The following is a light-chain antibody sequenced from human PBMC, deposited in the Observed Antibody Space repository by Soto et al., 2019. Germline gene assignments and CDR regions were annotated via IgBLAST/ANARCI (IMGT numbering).Light chain of an antibody. CDR3: QQYETFSGT. J-gene: IGKJ1*01. CDR2: GAS. Sequence: DIQMTQSPSTLSASVGDTVTVTCRASQSVSGWLAWYQQKPGEAPKLLIYGASALPRGAPSRFSGSGSGTKFTLTIASLQPDDFATYYCQQYETFSGTFGPGTKVEI. CDR1: QSVSGW. V-gene: IGKV1-5*01.